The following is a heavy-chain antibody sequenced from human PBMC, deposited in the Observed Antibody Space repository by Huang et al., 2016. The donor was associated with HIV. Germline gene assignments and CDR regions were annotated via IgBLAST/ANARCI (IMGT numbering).Heavy chain of an antibody. Sequence: QVRLQESGPGLVRPSETLSLTCNVSGAPINKYYWNWLRQSQGKGLEWVGFVSHTGSTSYNPSLKSGVTILQGTSKIQCSLKLTSVTAADTAVYYCARAFPAGALDSWGQGTLVTVSS. J-gene: IGHJ4*02. CDR3: ARAFPAGALDS. CDR2: VSHTGST. CDR1: GAPINKYY. V-gene: IGHV4-59*01. D-gene: IGHD2-15*01.